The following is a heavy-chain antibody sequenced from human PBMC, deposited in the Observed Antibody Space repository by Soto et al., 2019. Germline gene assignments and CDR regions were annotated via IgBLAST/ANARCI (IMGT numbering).Heavy chain of an antibody. V-gene: IGHV3-21*01. D-gene: IGHD6-13*01. CDR3: ARDRTDEYSSSWYLMYYYYYGMDV. J-gene: IGHJ6*02. CDR1: GFTFSSYS. CDR2: ISSSSSYI. Sequence: PGGSLRLSCAASGFTFSSYSMNWVRQAPGKGLEWVSSISSSSSYIYYADSVKGRFTISRGNAKNSLYLQMNSLRAEDTAVYYCARDRTDEYSSSWYLMYYYYYGMDVWGQGTTVTVSS.